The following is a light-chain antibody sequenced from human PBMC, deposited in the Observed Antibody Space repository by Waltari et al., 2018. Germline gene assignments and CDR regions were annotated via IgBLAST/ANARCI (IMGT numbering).Light chain of an antibody. Sequence: IQMTQSPSSLSASVGDRVTITCRASQDIRNSLAWYQHKPGKAPKVLVYAASRLENGVPSGFSGSGSGSDYTLSISSLQPEDFATYYCQQYYSIALDFGGGTKVDI. J-gene: IGKJ4*01. CDR1: QDIRNS. CDR3: QQYYSIALD. V-gene: IGKV1-NL1*01. CDR2: AAS.